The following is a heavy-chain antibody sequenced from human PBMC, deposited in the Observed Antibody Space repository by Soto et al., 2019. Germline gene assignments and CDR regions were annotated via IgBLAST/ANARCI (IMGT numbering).Heavy chain of an antibody. J-gene: IGHJ5*02. V-gene: IGHV3-23*01. CDR3: AKGTYYYGSGHFLDP. Sequence: PGGSLRLSCTASGFTFSSYAMSWVRQAPGKGLEWVSAISGSGGSTYYADSVKGRFTISRDNSKNTLYLQMNSLRAEDTAVYYCAKGTYYYGSGHFLDPWGQGTLVTVSS. D-gene: IGHD3-10*01. CDR1: GFTFSSYA. CDR2: ISGSGGST.